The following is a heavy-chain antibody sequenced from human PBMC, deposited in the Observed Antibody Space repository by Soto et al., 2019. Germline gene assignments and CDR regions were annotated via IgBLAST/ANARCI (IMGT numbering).Heavy chain of an antibody. CDR1: GYSFTSYW. CDR3: ARWLRVDPYSSSWYDYYYGMDV. D-gene: IGHD6-13*01. CDR2: IYPGDSET. Sequence: GESLKISCKGSGYSFTSYWIGWVRQMPEKGLEWMGIIYPGDSETRYSPSFQGQVTISADKSISTAYLQWSSLKASDTAVYYCARWLRVDPYSSSWYDYYYGMDVWGQGTTVTVSS. J-gene: IGHJ6*02. V-gene: IGHV5-51*01.